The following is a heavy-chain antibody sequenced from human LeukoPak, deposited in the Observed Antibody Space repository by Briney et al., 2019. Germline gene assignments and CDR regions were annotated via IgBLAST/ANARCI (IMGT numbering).Heavy chain of an antibody. V-gene: IGHV3-23*01. CDR3: AKVPVRYYYYDSSGYYAGFDY. D-gene: IGHD3-22*01. Sequence: GGSLRLSCAASGFTFSSYAMSWVRQAPGKGLEWVSAISGSGGSTYYADSVKGRFTISRDNSKNTLYLQMNSLRAEDTAVYCCAKVPVRYYYYDSSGYYAGFDYWGQGTLVTVSS. CDR1: GFTFSSYA. CDR2: ISGSGGST. J-gene: IGHJ4*02.